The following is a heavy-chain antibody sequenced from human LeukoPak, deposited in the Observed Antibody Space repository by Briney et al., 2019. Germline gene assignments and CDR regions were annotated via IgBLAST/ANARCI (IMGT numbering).Heavy chain of an antibody. J-gene: IGHJ6*04. D-gene: IGHD1-14*01. V-gene: IGHV3-74*01. Sequence: GGSLRLSCAASGFTFSSFWMHWVRQAPGKGLVWVSGINSDGSTTNYADSVKGRFTISRDNAKKTLYLQMNSLKTEDTAVYFCTSTPGSVWGKGTTVTVSS. CDR1: GFTFSSFW. CDR3: TSTPGSV. CDR2: INSDGSTT.